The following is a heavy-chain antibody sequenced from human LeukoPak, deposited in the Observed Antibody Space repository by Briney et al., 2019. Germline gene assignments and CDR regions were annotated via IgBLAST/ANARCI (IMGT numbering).Heavy chain of an antibody. CDR2: IKSKADGETI. V-gene: IGHV3-15*07. Sequence: GGSLRLSCAASGFTFTNAWMNWVRQAPGKGLEWVGRIKSKADGETIDYAAPVKGRFTFSRDDSKNMLYLQMNSLKSEDTAVYYCSTLTSRGLSDSWGQGALVTVSS. D-gene: IGHD1-20*01. J-gene: IGHJ4*02. CDR3: STLTSRGLSDS. CDR1: GFTFTNAW.